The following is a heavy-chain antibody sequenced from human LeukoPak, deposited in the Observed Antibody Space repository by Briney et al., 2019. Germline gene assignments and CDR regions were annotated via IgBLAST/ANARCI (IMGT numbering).Heavy chain of an antibody. J-gene: IGHJ6*03. V-gene: IGHV4-38-2*02. CDR1: GYSISSGYY. CDR3: ARIYSSSWYVYYYYYMDV. Sequence: SETLSLTCTVSGYSISSGYYWGWIRQPPGKGLEWIGSIYHSGSTYYNPSLKSRVTISVDTSKNQFSLKLSSVTAADTAVYYCARIYSSSWYVYYYYYMDVWGKGTTVTVSS. CDR2: IYHSGST. D-gene: IGHD6-13*01.